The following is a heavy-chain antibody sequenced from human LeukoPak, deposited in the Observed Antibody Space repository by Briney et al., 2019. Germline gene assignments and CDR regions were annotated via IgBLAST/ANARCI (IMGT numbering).Heavy chain of an antibody. D-gene: IGHD3-10*01. J-gene: IGHJ4*02. CDR3: ARGGYYGSGRALDY. CDR1: GFTVSSNY. CDR2: IYSGGST. V-gene: IGHV3-53*01. Sequence: GGSLRLSCAASGFTVSSNYMSWVRQAPGKGLEWVSVIYSGGSTYYADSVKGRFTISRDNSKNTLYLQMNSLGAEDTAVYYCARGGYYGSGRALDYWGQGTLVTVSS.